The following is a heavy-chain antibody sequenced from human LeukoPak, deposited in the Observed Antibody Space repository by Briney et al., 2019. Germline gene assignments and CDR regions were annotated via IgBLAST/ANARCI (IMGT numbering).Heavy chain of an antibody. D-gene: IGHD6-19*01. Sequence: AGGSLRLSCAASGFTVSSNYMSWVRQAPGKGLEWVSVIYSGGSTYYADSVKGRFTISRDNSKNTLYLQMNSLRAEDTAVYYCAPSPGQWLVATPYFDNWGQGTLVTVSS. CDR2: IYSGGST. CDR3: APSPGQWLVATPYFDN. CDR1: GFTVSSNY. V-gene: IGHV3-66*01. J-gene: IGHJ4*02.